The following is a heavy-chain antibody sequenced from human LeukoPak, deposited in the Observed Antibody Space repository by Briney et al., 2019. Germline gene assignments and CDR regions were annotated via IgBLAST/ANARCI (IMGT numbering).Heavy chain of an antibody. CDR3: ARKVPNDSSGYYYRGQFDP. CDR2: IIPIFGTA. CDR1: GGTFSSYA. J-gene: IGHJ5*02. D-gene: IGHD3-22*01. V-gene: IGHV1-69*06. Sequence: SVNVSCTASGGTFSSYAISWVRQAPGQGLEWMGGIIPIFGTANYAQKFQGRVTITADKSTSTAYMELSSLRSEDTAVYYCARKVPNDSSGYYYRGQFDPWGQGTLVTVSS.